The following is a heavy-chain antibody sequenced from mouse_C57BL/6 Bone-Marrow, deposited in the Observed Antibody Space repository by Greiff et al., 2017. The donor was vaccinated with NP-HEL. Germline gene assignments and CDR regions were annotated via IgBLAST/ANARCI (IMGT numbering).Heavy chain of an antibody. CDR3: ARYGSNYDYAMDY. V-gene: IGHV1-69*01. CDR2: IDPSDSYT. CDR1: GYTFTSYW. Sequence: VQLQQSGAELVMPGASVKLSCKASGYTFTSYWMHWVKQRPGQGLEWIGEIDPSDSYTNYNQKFKGKSTLTVDKSSSTAYMQLSSLTSEDSAVYYCARYGSNYDYAMDYWGQGTSVTVSS. D-gene: IGHD1-1*01. J-gene: IGHJ4*01.